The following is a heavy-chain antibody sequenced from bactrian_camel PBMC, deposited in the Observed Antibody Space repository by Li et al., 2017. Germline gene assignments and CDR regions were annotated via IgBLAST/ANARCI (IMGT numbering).Heavy chain of an antibody. CDR1: GYTFSRGC. Sequence: HVQLVESGGESVQAGGSLRLSCDTSGYTFSRGCAAWFRQAPGKEREGVAAVSYAGTSTLVADSVKGRFTISRDNAKNTLYLQLNSLKTEDTGVYYCVKGRGGFDYWGQGTQVTVS. CDR2: VSYAGTST. CDR3: VKGRGGFDY. J-gene: IGHJ6*01. V-gene: IGHV3S1*01.